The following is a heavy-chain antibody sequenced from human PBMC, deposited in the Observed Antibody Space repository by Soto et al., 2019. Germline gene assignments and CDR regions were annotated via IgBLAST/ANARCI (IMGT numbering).Heavy chain of an antibody. J-gene: IGHJ4*02. CDR3: AREINLDY. Sequence: EVQLVESGGGLVKPGGSLRLSCAASGFTFSSYSMNWVRQAPGKGLEWVSSISSGSSYIYYADSVRGRFTISRDNAKNSLYLQMNSLRAEDAAVYYCAREINLDYWGQGTLVTVSS. V-gene: IGHV3-21*01. CDR2: ISSGSSYI. CDR1: GFTFSSYS.